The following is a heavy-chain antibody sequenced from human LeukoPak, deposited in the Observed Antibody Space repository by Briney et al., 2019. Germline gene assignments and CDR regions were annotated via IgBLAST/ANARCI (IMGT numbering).Heavy chain of an antibody. D-gene: IGHD3-22*01. CDR2: INPSGGST. Sequence: ASVKVSCKASGYTFTSYYMHWARQAPGQGLEWMGIINPSGGSTSYAQKFQGRVTMTRDTSTSTVYMELSSLRSEDTAVYYCARDRLYYDSSGYYYFDYWGQGTLVAVSS. CDR3: ARDRLYYDSSGYYYFDY. V-gene: IGHV1-46*01. J-gene: IGHJ4*02. CDR1: GYTFTSYY.